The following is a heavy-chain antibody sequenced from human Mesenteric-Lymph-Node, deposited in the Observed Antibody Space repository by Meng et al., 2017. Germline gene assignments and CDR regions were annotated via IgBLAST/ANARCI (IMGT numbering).Heavy chain of an antibody. CDR1: GYSFTSHG. V-gene: IGHV1-2*02. CDR2: INPNSGGT. J-gene: IGHJ4*02. CDR3: ARGFELDY. Sequence: QVQLVQSGAEVKKPGASVKVSCKASGYSFTSHGIIWVRQAPGQGLEWMGWINPNSGGTNYAQKFQGRVTMTRDTSISTAYMELSRLRSEDTAVYYCARGFELDYWGQGTLVTVSS.